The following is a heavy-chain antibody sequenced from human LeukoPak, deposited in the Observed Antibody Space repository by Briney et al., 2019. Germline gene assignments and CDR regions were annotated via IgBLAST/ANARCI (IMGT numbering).Heavy chain of an antibody. V-gene: IGHV1-2*06. D-gene: IGHD3-22*01. CDR3: ARHRRYYYDSSGYYWFDP. J-gene: IGHJ5*02. CDR2: INPNSGGT. Sequence: ASVKVSCKASGYTFTGYYMHWVRQAPGQGLEWMGRINPNSGGTNYAQKFQGRVTMTRDTSISTAYMELSRLRSDDTAVYYCARHRRYYYDSSGYYWFDPWGQGTLVTVSS. CDR1: GYTFTGYY.